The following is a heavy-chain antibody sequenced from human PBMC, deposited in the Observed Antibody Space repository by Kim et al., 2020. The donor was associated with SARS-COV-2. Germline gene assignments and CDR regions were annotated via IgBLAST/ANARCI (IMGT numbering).Heavy chain of an antibody. V-gene: IGHV3-23*01. CDR1: GFTFSSYA. CDR3: AKDRAWGKYFDY. D-gene: IGHD7-27*01. Sequence: GGSLRLSCAASGFTFSSYAMSWVRQAPGKGLEWVSALSGSSSNTYYADSVKGRFTISRDNSKNTLYLQMNNLRAEDTAVYYCAKDRAWGKYFDYWGQGTLVTVSS. J-gene: IGHJ4*02. CDR2: LSGSSSNT.